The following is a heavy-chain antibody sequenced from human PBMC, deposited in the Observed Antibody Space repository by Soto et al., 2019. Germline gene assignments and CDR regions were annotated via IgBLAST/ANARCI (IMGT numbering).Heavy chain of an antibody. Sequence: VQVVESGGGLVKPGGSLRLSCTVSGLTFSDAWLNWVRQAPGKGLEWVGRIKSKAGSATPDYAAPVKGRFTISRDDSQGRLYLQMNSLKTDDTAVYYCIGESKFYNARRWGQGTMVTVST. V-gene: IGHV3-15*07. D-gene: IGHD3-10*01. CDR1: GLTFSDAW. CDR2: IKSKAGSATP. CDR3: IGESKFYNARR. J-gene: IGHJ4*02.